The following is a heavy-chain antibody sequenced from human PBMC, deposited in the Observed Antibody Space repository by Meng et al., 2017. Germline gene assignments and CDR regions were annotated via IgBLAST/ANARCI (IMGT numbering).Heavy chain of an antibody. D-gene: IGHD3-9*01. CDR2: INHSGST. V-gene: IGHV4-34*01. J-gene: IGHJ4*02. CDR1: GGSSSGYY. Sequence: QVLLQQWGAGLLKPSETLSLTCAVYGGSSSGYYWSWIRQPPGKGLEWIGEINHSGSTNYNPSLKSRVTISVDTSKNQFSLKLSSVTAADTAVYYCARGRYFDWLSYRYYFDYWGQGTPVTVSS. CDR3: ARGRYFDWLSYRYYFDY.